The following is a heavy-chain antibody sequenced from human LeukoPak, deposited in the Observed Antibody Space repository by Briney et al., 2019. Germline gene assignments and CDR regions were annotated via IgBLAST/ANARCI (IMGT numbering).Heavy chain of an antibody. CDR3: AAALHGYWVY. D-gene: IGHD3-22*01. CDR1: GFTFTSSA. V-gene: IGHV1-58*02. CDR2: IVVGSGNT. J-gene: IGHJ4*02. Sequence: SVKVSCKAPGFTFTSSAIQWGRQARGQRLEWIGWIVVGSGNTNYAQKFQERVTITRDMSTSTAYMELSSLRSEDTAVYYCAAALHGYWVYWAQGTLVTVSS.